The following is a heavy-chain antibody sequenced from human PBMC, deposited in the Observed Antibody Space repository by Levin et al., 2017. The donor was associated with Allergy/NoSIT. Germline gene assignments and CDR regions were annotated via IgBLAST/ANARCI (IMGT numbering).Heavy chain of an antibody. CDR2: IYYSGST. D-gene: IGHD6-13*01. CDR1: GGSISSYY. Sequence: PSETLSLTCTVSGGSISSYYWSWIRLPPGKGLEWIGYIYYSGSTNYNPSLKSRVTISVDTSKNQFSLKLSSVTAADTAVYYCARFTYSSSWYRDYYYYYYMDVWGKGTTVTVSS. V-gene: IGHV4-59*01. CDR3: ARFTYSSSWYRDYYYYYYMDV. J-gene: IGHJ6*03.